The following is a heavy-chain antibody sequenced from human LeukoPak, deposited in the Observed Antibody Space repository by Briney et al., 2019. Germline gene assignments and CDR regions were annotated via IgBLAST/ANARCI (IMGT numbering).Heavy chain of an antibody. D-gene: IGHD3-16*01. CDR3: ARTPEGGYPYNYLYYCYMDG. V-gene: IGHV4-39*07. J-gene: IGHJ6*03. CDR1: GGSISGSGYY. CDR2: LYYTGTT. Sequence: PSETLSLTCTVSGGSISGSGYYWAWVRQPLGKGLEWIGTLYYTGTTYYNPSLKSRVTISVDTSKNQFSLKLSSVTAADTAVFYCARTPEGGYPYNYLYYCYMDGWGKGTTVTNSS.